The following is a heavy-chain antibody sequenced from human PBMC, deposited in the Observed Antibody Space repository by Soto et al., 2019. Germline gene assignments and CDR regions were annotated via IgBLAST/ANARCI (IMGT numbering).Heavy chain of an antibody. CDR1: GGSISSGGYY. CDR3: ARDFNDYVWGSYRHAGAFDI. CDR2: IYYSGST. V-gene: IGHV4-31*03. D-gene: IGHD3-16*02. J-gene: IGHJ3*02. Sequence: QVQLQESGPGLVKPSQTLSLTCTVSGGSISSGGYYWSWIRQHPGTGLEWIGYIYYSGSTYYNPSLKSRVTISVDTSKNPFSLTLSAVTAADTAVYYCARDFNDYVWGSYRHAGAFDIWGQGTMVTVSS.